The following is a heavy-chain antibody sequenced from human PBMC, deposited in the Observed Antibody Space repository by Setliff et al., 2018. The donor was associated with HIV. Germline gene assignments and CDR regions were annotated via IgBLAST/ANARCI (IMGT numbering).Heavy chain of an antibody. CDR1: GFTFSTFW. Sequence: PGGSLRLSCVVSGFTFSTFWMSWVRQAPGKGLEWVANIKPDGSEMDYVDSVKGRFTISRDNAENSLDLQMHSLRAEDTAVYYCAKGYTPTFWEYNWFDVWGQGTQVTVSS. CDR3: AKGYTPTFWEYNWFDV. V-gene: IGHV3-7*03. D-gene: IGHD3-16*02. J-gene: IGHJ5*02. CDR2: IKPDGSEM.